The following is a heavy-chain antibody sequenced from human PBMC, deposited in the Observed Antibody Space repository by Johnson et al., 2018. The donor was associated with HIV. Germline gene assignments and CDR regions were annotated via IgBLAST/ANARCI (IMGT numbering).Heavy chain of an antibody. CDR1: GFTVSSNY. D-gene: IGHD1-26*01. Sequence: VQLVESGGGLIQPGGSLRLSCAASGFTVSSNYMSWVRQAPGKGLEWVSVIYSGGSTYYADSVKGRFTISRDNSKNTLYLQMNSLRAEDTAVYYCARVQSLQWELLDGDAFDIWGQGTMVTVSS. CDR2: IYSGGST. J-gene: IGHJ3*02. V-gene: IGHV3-66*01. CDR3: ARVQSLQWELLDGDAFDI.